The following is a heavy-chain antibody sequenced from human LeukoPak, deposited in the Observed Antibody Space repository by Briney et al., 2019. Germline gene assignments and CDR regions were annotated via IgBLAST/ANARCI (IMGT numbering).Heavy chain of an antibody. CDR1: GFTFSSYA. Sequence: GGSLRLSCAASGFTFSSYAMKWGRQAPGKGVEVVSGISYNGGSSYYADSLKGRFTISRDNSKNKLYLQLNSVRDADTAVYYCAKSPSTFGGLIVIIPDYWGQGTMVTVSS. CDR2: ISYNGGSS. J-gene: IGHJ4*02. D-gene: IGHD3-16*02. V-gene: IGHV3-23*01. CDR3: AKSPSTFGGLIVIIPDY.